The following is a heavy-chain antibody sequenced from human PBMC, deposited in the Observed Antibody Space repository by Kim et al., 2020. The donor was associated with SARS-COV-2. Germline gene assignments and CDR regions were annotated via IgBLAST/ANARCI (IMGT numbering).Heavy chain of an antibody. CDR1: GYTFTSYA. CDR2: INAGNGNT. J-gene: IGHJ6*02. D-gene: IGHD3-9*01. Sequence: ASVKVSCKASGYTFTSYAMHWVRQAPGQRLEWMGWINAGNGNTKYSQKFQGRVTITRDTSASTAYMELSSLRSEDTAVYYCARAHDILTGYYSGGIYGMDVWGQGTTVTVSS. V-gene: IGHV1-3*01. CDR3: ARAHDILTGYYSGGIYGMDV.